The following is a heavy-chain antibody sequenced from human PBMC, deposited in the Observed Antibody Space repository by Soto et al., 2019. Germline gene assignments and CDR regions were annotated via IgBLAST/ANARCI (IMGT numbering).Heavy chain of an antibody. D-gene: IGHD2-15*01. CDR1: GFTFSSYS. CDR3: ARDVGYCSGGSCYPYYFDY. Sequence: EAQLVESGGGLVKPGGSLRLSCAASGFTFSSYSMNWVRQAPGKGLEWVSSISSSSSYIYYADSVKGRFTISRDNAKNPLYLQMNSLRAEDTAVYYCARDVGYCSGGSCYPYYFDYWGQGTLVTVSS. CDR2: ISSSSSYI. V-gene: IGHV3-21*01. J-gene: IGHJ4*02.